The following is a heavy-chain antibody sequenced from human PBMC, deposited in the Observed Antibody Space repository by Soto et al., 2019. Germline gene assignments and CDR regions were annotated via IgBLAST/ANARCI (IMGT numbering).Heavy chain of an antibody. CDR2: IWYDGSNK. CDR3: ARDQGYCSGGSCYYFDY. V-gene: IGHV3-33*01. CDR1: GFTFSSYG. D-gene: IGHD2-15*01. Sequence: PGGSLILSCAASGFTFSSYGMHWVRQAPGKGLEWVAVIWYDGSNKYYADSVKGRFTISRDNSKNTLYLQMNSLRAEDMAVYYCARDQGYCSGGSCYYFDYWGQGTLVTVSS. J-gene: IGHJ4*02.